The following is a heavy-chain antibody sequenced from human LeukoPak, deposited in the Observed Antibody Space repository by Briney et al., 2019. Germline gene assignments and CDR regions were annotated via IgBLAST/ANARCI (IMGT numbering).Heavy chain of an antibody. CDR2: INHSGSA. CDR3: ARNQKLLRSYNFYYCMDV. J-gene: IGHJ6*03. CDR1: GGSFSDYS. D-gene: IGHD6-6*01. V-gene: IGHV4-34*01. Sequence: SETLSLTCAVSGGSFSDYSWSWIRQPPGKGLEWIGEINHSGSATYNPSLRSRVTISVDTPKNQFSLKLSSVTAADTAVYYCARNQKLLRSYNFYYCMDVWGKGTTVTVSS.